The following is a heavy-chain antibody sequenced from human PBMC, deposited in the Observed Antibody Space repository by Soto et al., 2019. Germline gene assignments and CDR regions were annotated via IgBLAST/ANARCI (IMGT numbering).Heavy chain of an antibody. CDR2: ISVSGESR. CDR1: GFTFSSYA. CDR3: ATIFRYGDPEY. V-gene: IGHV3-23*01. J-gene: IGHJ4*02. Sequence: EVQLLESGGGLVQPGGSLRLSCATSGFTFSSYAMSWVRQAPVKGLEWVSGISVSGESRYDADSVKGRFTISRDNSKSTLYLQMNSLRAEDTAVYYWATIFRYGDPEYWGQGVLVTVSS. D-gene: IGHD2-21*02.